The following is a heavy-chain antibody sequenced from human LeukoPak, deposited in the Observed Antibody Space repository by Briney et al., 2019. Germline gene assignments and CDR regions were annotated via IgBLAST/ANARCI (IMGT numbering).Heavy chain of an antibody. J-gene: IGHJ4*02. CDR3: ARGLYADHGSY. V-gene: IGHV4-59*01. D-gene: IGHD4-17*01. CDR2: IYYSGST. Sequence: SETLSLTCTVSGGSISSYYWSWIRQPPGKGLEWIGYIYYSGSTNFNPSLKSRVTISVDTSKNQFSLKLGSVTAADTAVYYCARGLYADHGSYWGQGTLVTVSS. CDR1: GGSISSYY.